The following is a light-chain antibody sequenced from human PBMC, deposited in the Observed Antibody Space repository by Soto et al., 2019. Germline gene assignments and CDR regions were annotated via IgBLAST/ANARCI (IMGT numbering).Light chain of an antibody. V-gene: IGLV2-11*01. CDR1: SSDVGGYNY. CDR2: DVS. J-gene: IGLJ3*02. CDR3: CSYAGSFWV. Sequence: QSVLTQPRSVSGSPGQSVTISCTGTSSDVGGYNYVSWYQQHPGKAPKLMIYDVSKRPSGFPDRFSGSKSGNTASLTISGLQAEDEADYYCCSYAGSFWVFGGGTKVTVL.